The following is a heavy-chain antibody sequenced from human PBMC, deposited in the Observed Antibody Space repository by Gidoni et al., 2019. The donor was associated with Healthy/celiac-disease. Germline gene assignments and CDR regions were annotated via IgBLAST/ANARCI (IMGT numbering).Heavy chain of an antibody. D-gene: IGHD2-2*01. CDR2: ISYDGSNK. CDR3: ARDSYCSSTSCYLLD. V-gene: IGHV3-30-3*01. CDR1: GFTFDSYA. Sequence: QVQLVESGGGVVQPGRSLRLSCAASGFTFDSYAMHWVRQAPGKGLEWVAVISYDGSNKYYADSVKGRFTISRDNSKNTLYLQMNSLRAEDTAVYYCARDSYCSSTSCYLLDWGQGTLVTVSS. J-gene: IGHJ4*02.